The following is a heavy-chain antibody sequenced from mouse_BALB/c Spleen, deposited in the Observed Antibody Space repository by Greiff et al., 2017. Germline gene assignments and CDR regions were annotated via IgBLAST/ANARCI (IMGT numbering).Heavy chain of an antibody. V-gene: IGHV14-3*02. CDR3: ARNGVRRSMDY. Sequence: VQLKQSGAELVKPGASVKLSCTASGFNITDSYMHWVKQRPEQGLEWIGRIDPANGNTKYDPKFQGKATIPADTSSNTAYLQLSSLTSEDTAVYYCARNGVRRSMDYWGQGTSVTVSS. D-gene: IGHD2-14*01. J-gene: IGHJ4*01. CDR2: IDPANGNT. CDR1: GFNITDSY.